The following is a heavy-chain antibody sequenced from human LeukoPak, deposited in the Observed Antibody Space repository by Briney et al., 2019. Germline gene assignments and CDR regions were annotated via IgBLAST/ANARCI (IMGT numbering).Heavy chain of an antibody. Sequence: PGGSLRLSCAASGFKFDDYWMNWVRQTPGKGLEWVAIIKQGGSEKFYVDSVKGRFIISRDNVKSSLSLQMNSVRVEDAGVYYCVTGRGDLWGQGTLVTVSS. J-gene: IGHJ5*02. CDR1: GFKFDDYW. CDR2: IKQGGSEK. CDR3: VTGRGDL. V-gene: IGHV3-7*01.